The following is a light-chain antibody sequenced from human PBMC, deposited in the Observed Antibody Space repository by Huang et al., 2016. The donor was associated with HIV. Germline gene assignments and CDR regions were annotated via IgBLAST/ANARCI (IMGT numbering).Light chain of an antibody. CDR1: QSSGRW. CDR3: QQYNSYSRT. CDR2: KAS. V-gene: IGKV1-5*03. J-gene: IGKJ2*01. Sequence: DIQMTQFPSTLSASTGDRVTITSRASQSSGRWLAWYQQKPGKAPKVLIYKASSLESGVPSRFSGSGSGTQFTLAISSLQPDDSATYYCQQYNSYSRTFGQGTKLEIK.